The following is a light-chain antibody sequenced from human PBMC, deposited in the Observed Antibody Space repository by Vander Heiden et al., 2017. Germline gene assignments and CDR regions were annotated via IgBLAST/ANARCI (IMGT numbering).Light chain of an antibody. J-gene: IGKJ2*01. V-gene: IGKV3-11*01. Sequence: DIVLTQSPATLSLSPGERATLSCRASQSVSSYLAWYQQKPGQAPRLLIYDASNRATGIPARFSGSGSGTDFTLTISSLEPEDFAVYYCQQHSNWPPYTFGQGTKLEIK. CDR2: DAS. CDR3: QQHSNWPPYT. CDR1: QSVSSY.